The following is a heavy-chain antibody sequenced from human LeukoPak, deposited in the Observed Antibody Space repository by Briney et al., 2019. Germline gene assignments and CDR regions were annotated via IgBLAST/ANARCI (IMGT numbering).Heavy chain of an antibody. CDR2: ISNRGSTI. CDR1: GFTFSDFY. J-gene: IGHJ4*02. Sequence: MAGGSLRLSCAASGFTFSDFYMTWIRQAPGKGLEWVSYISNRGSTIHYADSVRGRFTISRDNAKKSLYLQMNSLRAEDTAVYYCARSADRSGYFREITLYYFDYWGQGTLVTVSS. D-gene: IGHD3-22*01. V-gene: IGHV3-11*01. CDR3: ARSADRSGYFREITLYYFDY.